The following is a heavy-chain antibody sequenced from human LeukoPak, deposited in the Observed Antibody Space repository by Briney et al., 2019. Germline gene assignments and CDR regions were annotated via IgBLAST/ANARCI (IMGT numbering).Heavy chain of an antibody. CDR1: GFTVSSNY. V-gene: IGHV3-53*01. CDR3: ARHGEWQQLYYFDY. Sequence: GGSLRLSCAASGFTVSSNYMSWVRQATGKGLEWVSVIYSGGSTYYAGSMKGRFTISRANSKKTLYLQMNNLRAEDTAVYYCARHGEWQQLYYFDYWGQGTLVTVSS. D-gene: IGHD6-13*01. J-gene: IGHJ4*02. CDR2: IYSGGST.